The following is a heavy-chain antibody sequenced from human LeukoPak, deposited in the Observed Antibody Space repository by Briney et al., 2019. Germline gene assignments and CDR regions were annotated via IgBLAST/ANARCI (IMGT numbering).Heavy chain of an antibody. Sequence: GGSLRLSCAASGFTFYDYAMHWVRQAPGRGLEWVSLINADGGSTYYADSVKGRFTISRDNSKNSLFLQMNSLRTEDTALYYCAKDLGGYGDSGKDYWGQGTLVTVSS. CDR2: INADGGST. CDR1: GFTFYDYA. J-gene: IGHJ4*02. D-gene: IGHD4-17*01. V-gene: IGHV3-43*02. CDR3: AKDLGGYGDSGKDY.